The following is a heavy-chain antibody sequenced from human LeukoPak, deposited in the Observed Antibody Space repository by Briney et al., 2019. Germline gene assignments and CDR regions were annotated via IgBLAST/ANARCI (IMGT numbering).Heavy chain of an antibody. V-gene: IGHV1-3*01. CDR3: ARGYSSSWYSAFDY. D-gene: IGHD6-13*01. Sequence: GASVTVSCKASGYTFTSYAMHWVRQAPGQRLEGMGWINAGNGNTKYSQKFQGRVTITRDTSASTAYMELSSLRSEDTAVYYCARGYSSSWYSAFDYWGQGTLVTVSS. CDR2: INAGNGNT. J-gene: IGHJ4*02. CDR1: GYTFTSYA.